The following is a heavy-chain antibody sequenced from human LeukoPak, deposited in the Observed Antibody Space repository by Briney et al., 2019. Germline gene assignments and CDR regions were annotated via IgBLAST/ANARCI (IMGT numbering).Heavy chain of an antibody. CDR1: GFTFSSYA. D-gene: IGHD6-13*01. CDR2: ISGSGGST. J-gene: IGHJ4*02. Sequence: GGSLRLSCAASGFTFSSYAMSWVRQAPGKGLEWVSAISGSGGSTYYADSVKGRFTISRDNSKNTLYLQMNSLRAEHTAVYYCAARTTIPGIAAAGTVDYWGQGTLVTVSS. V-gene: IGHV3-23*01. CDR3: AARTTIPGIAAAGTVDY.